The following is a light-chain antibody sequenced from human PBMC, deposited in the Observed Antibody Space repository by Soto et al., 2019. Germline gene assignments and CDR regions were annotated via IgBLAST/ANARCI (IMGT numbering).Light chain of an antibody. CDR2: LNSDGSH. J-gene: IGLJ2*01. CDR1: SGHSSYA. Sequence: QLVLTQSPSASASLGASVKLTCTLSSGHSSYAIAWHQLQPEKGPRFLMKLNSDGSHSKGDGIPDRFSGSSSGAERYLTISRLQSEDEADYYCQTGGTGIRVFGGGTKLTVL. V-gene: IGLV4-69*01. CDR3: QTGGTGIRV.